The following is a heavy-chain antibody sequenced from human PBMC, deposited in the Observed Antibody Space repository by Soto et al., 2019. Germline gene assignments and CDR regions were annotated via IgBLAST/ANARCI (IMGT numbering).Heavy chain of an antibody. D-gene: IGHD2-8*01. V-gene: IGHV1-2*04. CDR1: GYSFTDYH. Sequence: LKVSCKASGYSFTDYHIHWVRQAPGQGLEWLGRINPKSGGTSTAQKFQGWVTMTTDTSISTASMELTRLTSDDTAIYYCARGDSTDCSNGVCSFFYNHGMDVWGQGTTVTVSS. CDR2: INPKSGGT. CDR3: ARGDSTDCSNGVCSFFYNHGMDV. J-gene: IGHJ6*02.